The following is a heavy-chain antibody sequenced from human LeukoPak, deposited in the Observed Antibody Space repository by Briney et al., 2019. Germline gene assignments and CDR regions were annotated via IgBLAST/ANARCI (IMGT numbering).Heavy chain of an antibody. J-gene: IGHJ4*02. V-gene: IGHV4-59*12. CDR2: IYYSGST. CDR3: AKDGTRPYYGSGSYYNYFEN. CDR1: GGSISSYY. D-gene: IGHD3-10*01. Sequence: ASETLSLTCTVSGGSISSYYWSWIRQPPGKGLEWIGYIYYSGSTNYNPSLKSRVTISVDTSKNQFSLKLSSVTAADTAVYYCAKDGTRPYYGSGSYYNYFENWGQGTLVTVSS.